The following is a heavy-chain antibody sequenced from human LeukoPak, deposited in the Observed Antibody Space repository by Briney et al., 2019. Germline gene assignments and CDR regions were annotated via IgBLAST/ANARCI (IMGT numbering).Heavy chain of an antibody. Sequence: SETLSLTCTDSGGSISSSSYYWGWIRQPPGKGLEWIGSIYYSGSTYYNPSLKSRVTISVDTSKNQFSLKLSSVTAADTAVYYCARRGVTGISYYYYYYMDVWGKGTTVTVSS. CDR3: ARRGVTGISYYYYYYMDV. CDR2: IYYSGST. D-gene: IGHD1-20*01. J-gene: IGHJ6*03. V-gene: IGHV4-39*07. CDR1: GGSISSSSYY.